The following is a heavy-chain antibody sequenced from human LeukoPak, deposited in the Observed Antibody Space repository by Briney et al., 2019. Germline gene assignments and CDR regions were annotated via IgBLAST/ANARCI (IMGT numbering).Heavy chain of an antibody. D-gene: IGHD3-22*01. J-gene: IGHJ4*02. CDR2: IYYSGST. Sequence: ESSETLSLTCTVSGGSISSYYWSWIRQPPGKGLEWIGYIYYSGSTNYNPSLKSRVTISVDTSKNQFSLKLSSVTAADTAVYYCARGYYYDSSGYDYWGQGTLVTVSS. CDR3: ARGYYYDSSGYDY. CDR1: GGSISSYY. V-gene: IGHV4-59*01.